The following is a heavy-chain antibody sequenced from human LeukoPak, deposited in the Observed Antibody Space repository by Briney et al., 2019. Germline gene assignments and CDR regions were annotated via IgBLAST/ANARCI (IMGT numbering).Heavy chain of an antibody. CDR1: GFTFSAHY. CDR2: SRDKVNSYST. CDR3: ARSSNWYYFDF. V-gene: IGHV3-72*01. D-gene: IGHD4-11*01. Sequence: PGGSLRLSCAASGFTFSAHYMDWVRQAPGEGLEWVGRSRDKVNSYSTEYAASVKGRFTVSRDDSKNSLYLQMNSLKTEDTAVYFCARSSNWYYFDFWGQGTLVTVSS. J-gene: IGHJ4*02.